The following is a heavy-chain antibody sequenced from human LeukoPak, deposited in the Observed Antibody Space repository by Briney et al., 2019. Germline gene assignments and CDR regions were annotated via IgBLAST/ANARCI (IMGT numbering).Heavy chain of an antibody. Sequence: GRSLRLSCAASGFTFSSYGMHWVRQAPGKGLEWVAVISYYGSNKYYADSVKGLFTISRDNSKNTLYLQMNSLRAEDTAVYYCANGGYCSGGSCYDSVLVIDYWGQGTLVTVSS. J-gene: IGHJ4*02. CDR2: ISYYGSNK. CDR1: GFTFSSYG. CDR3: ANGGYCSGGSCYDSVLVIDY. D-gene: IGHD2-15*01. V-gene: IGHV3-30*18.